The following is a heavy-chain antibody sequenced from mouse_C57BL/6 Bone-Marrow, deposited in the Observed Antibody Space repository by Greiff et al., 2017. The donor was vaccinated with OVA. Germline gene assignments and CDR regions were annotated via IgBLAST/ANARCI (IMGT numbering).Heavy chain of an antibody. CDR1: GFTFNTYA. J-gene: IGHJ1*03. V-gene: IGHV10-3*01. D-gene: IGHD1-1*01. CDR3: VRAFYYGSRSWYFDV. CDR2: IRSKSSNYAT. Sequence: EVKVVESGRGLVQPKGSLKLSCAASGFTFNTYAMHWVRQAPGKGLEWVARIRSKSSNYATYYADSVKDRFTISRDDSQSMLYLQMNNLKTEDTAMYYCVRAFYYGSRSWYFDVWGTGTTVTVSS.